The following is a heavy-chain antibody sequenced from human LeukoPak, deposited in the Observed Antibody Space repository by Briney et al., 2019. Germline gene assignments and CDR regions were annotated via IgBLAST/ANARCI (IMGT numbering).Heavy chain of an antibody. CDR1: GGTFSSYA. CDR3: VLLRLRGEHIVVVTAILPTGSDAFDI. D-gene: IGHD2-21*02. V-gene: IGHV1-69*06. J-gene: IGHJ3*02. Sequence: ASVKVSCKASGGTFSSYAISWVRQAPGQGLEWMGGIIPIFGTANYAQKFQGRVTITADKSTSTAYMELSSLRSEDTAVYYCVLLRLRGEHIVVVTAILPTGSDAFDIWGQGTMVTVSS. CDR2: IIPIFGTA.